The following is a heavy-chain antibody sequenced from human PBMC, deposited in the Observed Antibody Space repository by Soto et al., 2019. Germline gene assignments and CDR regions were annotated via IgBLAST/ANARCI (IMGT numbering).Heavy chain of an antibody. Sequence: PGGSLRISCVVSGFTFSDYHMSWVRQAPGSGPEWITAMSGSGSTIFYAEAVKGRFSISRDNAKNSLYLQMNSLRDEDTALYFCARDPAYCGGDCLGAFDLWGPGTMVTVSS. V-gene: IGHV3-11*01. CDR2: MSGSGSTI. CDR3: ARDPAYCGGDCLGAFDL. J-gene: IGHJ3*01. D-gene: IGHD2-21*02. CDR1: GFTFSDYH.